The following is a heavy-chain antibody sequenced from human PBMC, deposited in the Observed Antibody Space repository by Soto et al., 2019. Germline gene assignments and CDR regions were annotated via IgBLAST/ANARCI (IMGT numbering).Heavy chain of an antibody. J-gene: IGHJ4*02. CDR1: GFSFSSYG. CDR3: ARDGYEVRGVTEPLYYFDY. D-gene: IGHD3-10*01. CDR2: MWFDGSNK. Sequence: QVQLVESGGGVVQPGRSLRLSCAASGFSFSSYGMHWVRQAPGKGLQWVAVMWFDGSNKYYADSVKGRFTISRDNSKNTLYLQMNSLRAEDTAVYYCARDGYEVRGVTEPLYYFDYWGQGTLVTVSS. V-gene: IGHV3-33*01.